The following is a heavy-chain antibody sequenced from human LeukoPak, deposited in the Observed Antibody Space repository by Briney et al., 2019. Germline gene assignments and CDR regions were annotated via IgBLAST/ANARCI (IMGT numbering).Heavy chain of an antibody. CDR2: INPNSGGT. Sequence: ASVKVSCKASGYTFTGYYIHWVRQAPGQGLEWMGWINPNSGGTNYAQKFQGRVTMTRDTSISTAYMELSRLRSDDTAVYYCARATSAAGNFDYWGQGTLVTVSS. V-gene: IGHV1-2*02. CDR1: GYTFTGYY. D-gene: IGHD1-14*01. J-gene: IGHJ4*02. CDR3: ARATSAAGNFDY.